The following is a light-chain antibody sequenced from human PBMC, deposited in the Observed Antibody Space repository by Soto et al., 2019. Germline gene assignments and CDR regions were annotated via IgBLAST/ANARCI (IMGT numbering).Light chain of an antibody. J-gene: IGKJ1*01. CDR3: QQYETFSGT. CDR1: QSVSGW. CDR2: DAS. V-gene: IGKV1-5*01. Sequence: DIQMTQSPSSRSSSVGETVNVTCLASQSVSGWLAWYQQKPGEAPKLLIYDASALPRGVPSRFSGSGSGTKFTLTIASLQPDDFATYYCQQYETFSGTFGPGTKVDIK.